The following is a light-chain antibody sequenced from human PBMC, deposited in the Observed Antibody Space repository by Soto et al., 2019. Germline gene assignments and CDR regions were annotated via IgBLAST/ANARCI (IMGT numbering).Light chain of an antibody. CDR1: SSNIGAGYD. V-gene: IGLV1-40*01. CDR2: GNN. Sequence: QSTLTQAPSISGAPGQRVTISCTGSSSNIGAGYDVHWFQQFPGTAPRLLISGNNNRPSGVPDRFSGSESGTSASLAIAGLQAGDEAIYYCQSFDSDLSAFVFGTGTKLTVL. J-gene: IGLJ1*01. CDR3: QSFDSDLSAFV.